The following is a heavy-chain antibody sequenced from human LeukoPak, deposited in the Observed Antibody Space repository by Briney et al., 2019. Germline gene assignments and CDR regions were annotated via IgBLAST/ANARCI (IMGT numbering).Heavy chain of an antibody. Sequence: GGSLRLTCVASGFTFSSYGMHWVRQAPGKGLEWVAVIWYDGTNKYYADSVKGRFTISRDNSKNTLYLQMNSLRAEDTAVYYCARPLGTTGAPHYWGQGTLVTVSS. V-gene: IGHV3-33*01. CDR1: GFTFSSYG. J-gene: IGHJ4*02. CDR3: ARPLGTTGAPHY. D-gene: IGHD1-1*01. CDR2: IWYDGTNK.